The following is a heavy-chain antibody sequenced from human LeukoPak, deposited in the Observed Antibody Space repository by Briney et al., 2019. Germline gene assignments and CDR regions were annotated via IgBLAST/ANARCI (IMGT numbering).Heavy chain of an antibody. CDR2: INPNSGGT. Sequence: GASVKVSCKASGYTFTGYYMHWVRQAPGQGLEWMGWINPNSGGTNYAQKFRGRVTMTRDTSISTAYMELSRLGDDDTAVYYGSRVSSKGIFRWSSGCLTFDYWGRGTLVTVS. CDR1: GYTFTGYY. J-gene: IGHJ4*02. CDR3: SRVSSKGIFRWSSGCLTFDY. V-gene: IGHV1-2*02. D-gene: IGHD6-25*01.